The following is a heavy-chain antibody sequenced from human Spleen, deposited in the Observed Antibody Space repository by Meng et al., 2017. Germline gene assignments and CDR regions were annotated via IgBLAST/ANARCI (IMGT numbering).Heavy chain of an antibody. CDR3: TKETAAAD. CDR1: GFTFSNYA. CDR2: ISKSDSTS. Sequence: GESLKISCAASGFTFSNYAMSWVRQAPGKGLEWVPSISKSDSTSYYADSVKGRFTISRDNSKDTVYLQMNSLRAEDTAVYYCTKETAAADWGQGTLVTVSS. D-gene: IGHD6-13*01. V-gene: IGHV3-23*01. J-gene: IGHJ4*02.